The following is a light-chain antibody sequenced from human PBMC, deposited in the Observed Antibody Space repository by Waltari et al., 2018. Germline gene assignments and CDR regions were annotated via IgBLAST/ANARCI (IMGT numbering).Light chain of an antibody. CDR1: SSNIGSNY. Sequence: QSVLTQPPSASGTPGQRVTISCSGSSSNIGSNYVNWYQQFPGPAPNILIYTNSQRPLWVPDRFSGSKSGTSASLAISGLQSEDEADYYCAAWDGSLNAYVFGAGTKVTVL. CDR2: TNS. CDR3: AAWDGSLNAYV. V-gene: IGLV1-44*01. J-gene: IGLJ1*01.